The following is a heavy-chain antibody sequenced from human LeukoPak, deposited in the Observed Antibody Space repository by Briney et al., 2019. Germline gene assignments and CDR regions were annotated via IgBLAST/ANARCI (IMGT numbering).Heavy chain of an antibody. J-gene: IGHJ4*02. D-gene: IGHD2-15*01. CDR2: INHSGST. CDR1: GGSFSGSY. CDR3: ARRCSGGSCYSFDY. Sequence: PSETLSLTCAVYGGSFSGSYWSWIRQPPGKGLEWIGEINHSGSTNYDPSLKSRATISIDTSKNQFSLKLSSVTAADTAVYYCARRCSGGSCYSFDYWGQGTLVTVSS. V-gene: IGHV4-34*01.